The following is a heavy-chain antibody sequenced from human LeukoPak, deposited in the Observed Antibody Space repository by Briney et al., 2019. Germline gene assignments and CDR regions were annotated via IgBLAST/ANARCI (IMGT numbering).Heavy chain of an antibody. CDR1: GGSISSSSYY. Sequence: SETLSLTCTVSGGSISSSSYYWGWIRQPPGKGLEWIGSIYYTGSTYYNASLQSRVTISIDTSKNQFSLRLNSVTAADTAVYYCARDWNRYAYWGQGTLVTVSS. CDR3: ARDWNRYAY. V-gene: IGHV4-39*07. D-gene: IGHD1-1*01. J-gene: IGHJ4*02. CDR2: IYYTGST.